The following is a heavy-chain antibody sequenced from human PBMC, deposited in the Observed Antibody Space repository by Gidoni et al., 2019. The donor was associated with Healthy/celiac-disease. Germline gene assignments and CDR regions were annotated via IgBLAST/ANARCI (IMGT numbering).Heavy chain of an antibody. J-gene: IGHJ4*02. CDR3: VNAVIRPQLYYFDY. CDR2: ISSNGGST. D-gene: IGHD2-21*02. Sequence: EVQLVESGGGLVQPGGSLRLSCSASGFPFSSYAMHWVRQAPGKGLEYVSAISSNGGSTYYADSVKGRFTISRDNSKNTLYLQMSSLRAEDTAVYYCVNAVIRPQLYYFDYWGQGTLVTVSS. CDR1: GFPFSSYA. V-gene: IGHV3-64D*09.